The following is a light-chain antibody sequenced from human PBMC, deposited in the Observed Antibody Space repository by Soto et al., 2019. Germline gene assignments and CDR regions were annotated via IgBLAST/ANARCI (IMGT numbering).Light chain of an antibody. CDR3: QQYGSSPRT. J-gene: IGKJ1*01. CDR2: GAS. V-gene: IGKV3-20*01. CDR1: QSVSSSY. Sequence: EIVLTQSPGTLSLSPGERDTVSCRASQSVSSSYLAWYQLKPGQAPRLLIYGASSRATGIPDRFSGSGSGTDFTLTISRLEPEDFAVYYCQQYGSSPRTFGQGTKVEIK.